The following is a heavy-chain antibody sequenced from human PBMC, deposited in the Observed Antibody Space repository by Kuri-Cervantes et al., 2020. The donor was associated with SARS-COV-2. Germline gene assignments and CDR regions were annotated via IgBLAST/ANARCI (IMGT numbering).Heavy chain of an antibody. D-gene: IGHD4-17*01. CDR2: INPNSGGT. CDR3: ARVQTAVTYDALDL. V-gene: IGHV1-2*04. Sequence: ASVKVSCKASGYTFTGYYMHWVRQAPGQGLEWMGWINPNSGGTNYAQKFQGWVTMTRDTSISTAYMELSGLTSDDTAVYYCARVQTAVTYDALDLWGQGTRVTVSS. CDR1: GYTFTGYY. J-gene: IGHJ3*01.